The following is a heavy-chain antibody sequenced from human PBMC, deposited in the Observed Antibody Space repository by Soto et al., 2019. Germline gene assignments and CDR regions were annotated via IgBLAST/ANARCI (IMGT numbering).Heavy chain of an antibody. Sequence: PRGSLRLSCAASGFTFSSYAMSWFRQAPGKGLEWVSAISGSGGSTYYADSVKGRSTISRDNSKNTLYLQMNSLRAEDTAVYYCAKVISAGYYYDSSGYSDAFDIWGQGTMVTVSS. CDR1: GFTFSSYA. V-gene: IGHV3-23*01. CDR2: ISGSGGST. CDR3: AKVISAGYYYDSSGYSDAFDI. J-gene: IGHJ3*02. D-gene: IGHD3-22*01.